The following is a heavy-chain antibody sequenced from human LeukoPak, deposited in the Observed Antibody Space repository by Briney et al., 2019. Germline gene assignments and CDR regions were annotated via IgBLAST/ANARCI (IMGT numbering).Heavy chain of an antibody. D-gene: IGHD3-10*01. V-gene: IGHV1-69*05. CDR3: ARAPSRYGSGSRWFDP. CDR2: IIPIFGTA. CDR1: GGTFSSYA. J-gene: IGHJ5*02. Sequence: SVKVSCKASGGTFSSYAISWVRQAPGQGLEWMGGIIPIFGTANYAQKFQGRVTITTDESTSTAYMELSSLRSEDTAVYYCARAPSRYGSGSRWFDPWGQGTLVTVSS.